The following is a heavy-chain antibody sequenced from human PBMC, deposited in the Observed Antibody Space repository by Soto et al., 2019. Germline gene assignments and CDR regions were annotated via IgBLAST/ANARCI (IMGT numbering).Heavy chain of an antibody. J-gene: IGHJ6*02. CDR2: LVVGTGNT. D-gene: IGHD2-15*01. V-gene: IGHV1-58*01. Sequence: SVKVSCKTFEFTFRSSAVQWVRQARGQRLERIGWLVVGTGNTNYAQKFQQRVTISSDRSRNTVSMELSSLTSEDTAVYYCATGAYCSGGSCSDYYYYYYGMDLWGQGTTVTVSS. CDR1: EFTFRSSA. CDR3: ATGAYCSGGSCSDYYYYYYGMDL.